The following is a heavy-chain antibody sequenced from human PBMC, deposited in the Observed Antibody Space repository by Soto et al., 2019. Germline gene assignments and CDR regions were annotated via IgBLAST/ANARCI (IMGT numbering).Heavy chain of an antibody. CDR2: INAGNGNT. J-gene: IGHJ4*02. CDR1: GYTFTSYA. Sequence: ASVKVSCKASGYTFTSYAMHWVRQAPGQRLEWMGWINAGNGNTKYSQKFQGRVTITRDTSASAAYMELSSLSSEDTAVYYCARAVAVPADFDYWGQGTRVTVSS. V-gene: IGHV1-3*01. CDR3: ARAVAVPADFDY. D-gene: IGHD6-19*01.